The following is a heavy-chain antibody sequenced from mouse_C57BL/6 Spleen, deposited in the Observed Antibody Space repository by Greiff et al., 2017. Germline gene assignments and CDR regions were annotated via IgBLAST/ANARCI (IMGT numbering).Heavy chain of an antibody. J-gene: IGHJ4*01. V-gene: IGHV1-63*01. CDR3: ARHYYADYYAMDY. D-gene: IGHD1-2*01. CDR1: GYTFTNYW. Sequence: VKLQESGAELVRPGTSVTMSCKASGYTFTNYWIGWAKQRPGHGLEWIGDIYPGGGYTNYNEKFKGKATLTADKSSSTAYMQFSSLTSEDSAIYYCARHYYADYYAMDYWGQGTSVTVSS. CDR2: IYPGGGYT.